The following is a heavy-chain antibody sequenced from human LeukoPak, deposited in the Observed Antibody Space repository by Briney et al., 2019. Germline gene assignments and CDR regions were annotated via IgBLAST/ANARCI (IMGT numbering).Heavy chain of an antibody. J-gene: IGHJ5*02. CDR1: GFTFSSYG. Sequence: GGSLRLSCAASGFTFSSYGVHWVRQAPGKGLEWVAVIWYDGSNKYYADSVKGRFTISRDNSKNTLYLQMNSLRAEDTAVYYCARDYDFWSPFSWFDPWGQGTLVTVSS. D-gene: IGHD3-3*01. CDR2: IWYDGSNK. CDR3: ARDYDFWSPFSWFDP. V-gene: IGHV3-33*01.